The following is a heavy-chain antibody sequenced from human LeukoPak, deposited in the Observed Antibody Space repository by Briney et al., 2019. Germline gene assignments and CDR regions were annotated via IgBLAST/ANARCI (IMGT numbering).Heavy chain of an antibody. CDR2: IYTSGST. Sequence: SQTLSLTCTVSGGSISSGSYYWSWIRQPAGKGLEWIGRIYTSGSTNYNPSLKSRVTISVDTSKNQFSLKLSSVTAADTAVYYCARETYWNDPSFDYWGQGTLVTVSS. J-gene: IGHJ4*02. CDR3: ARETYWNDPSFDY. D-gene: IGHD1-1*01. V-gene: IGHV4-61*02. CDR1: GGSISSGSYY.